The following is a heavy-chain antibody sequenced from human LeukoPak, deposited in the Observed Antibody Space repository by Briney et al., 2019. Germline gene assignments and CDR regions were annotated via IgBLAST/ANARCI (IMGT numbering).Heavy chain of an antibody. CDR2: LYSGGST. CDR1: GFTVSSNY. D-gene: IGHD2-2*01. J-gene: IGHJ4*02. CDR3: ARAGQRYCSSTSCYNFDY. V-gene: IGHV3-53*01. Sequence: PGGSLRLSCAASGFTVSSNYMSWVRQAPGKGLEWVSILYSGGSTYYANSVKGRFTISRDNAKNSLYLQMNSLRAEDTALYYCARAGQRYCSSTSCYNFDYWGQGTLVTVSS.